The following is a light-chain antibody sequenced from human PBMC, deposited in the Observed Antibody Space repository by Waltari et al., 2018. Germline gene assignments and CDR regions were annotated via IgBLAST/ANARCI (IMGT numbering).Light chain of an antibody. Sequence: QSVLPQPPSASGTPGQRVTISCSGSSSNLGHNVVNWYQQVPGTAPKLLIYRNDLRPSGVPDRFSASKSGTSASLAISGLQSEDEAEYYCASWDDSLNGHWVFGGGTKVTVL. CDR1: SSNLGHNV. J-gene: IGLJ3*02. CDR2: RND. CDR3: ASWDDSLNGHWV. V-gene: IGLV1-44*01.